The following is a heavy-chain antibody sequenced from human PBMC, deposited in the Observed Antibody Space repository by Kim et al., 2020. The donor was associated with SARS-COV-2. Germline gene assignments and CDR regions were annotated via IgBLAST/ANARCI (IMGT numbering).Heavy chain of an antibody. J-gene: IGHJ4*01. D-gene: IGHD1-26*01. V-gene: IGHV4-30-4*01. CDR3: ARGRRGSYYYYFDY. CDR2: IYYSGST. CDR1: GGSISSGDYY. Sequence: SETLSLTCTVSGGSISSGDYYWSWIRQPPGKGLEWIGYIYYSGSTYYNPSLRSRVTISVDTSKNQFSLKLSSVTAADTAVYYCARGRRGSYYYYFDYWGHGTLLTVST.